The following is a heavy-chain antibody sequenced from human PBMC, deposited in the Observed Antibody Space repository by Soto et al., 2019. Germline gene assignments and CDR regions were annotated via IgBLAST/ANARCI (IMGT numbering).Heavy chain of an antibody. CDR2: VNPDSGHT. CDR3: ARSATFSNAAVEYVYDVDV. Sequence: QVQLVQSGAEVKKPGASVKVSCKASGYIFTSYNINWVRQAAGHGLEWMGWVNPDSGHTVYAQKFQGRVTMTRDTSIGTAHMELRSLTPEDTAVYYCARSATFSNAAVEYVYDVDVWGKGASVTVSS. CDR1: GYIFTSYN. J-gene: IGHJ6*04. V-gene: IGHV1-8*02. D-gene: IGHD4-4*01.